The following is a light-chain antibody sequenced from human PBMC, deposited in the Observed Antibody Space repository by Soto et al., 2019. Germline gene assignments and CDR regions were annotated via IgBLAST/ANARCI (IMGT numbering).Light chain of an antibody. Sequence: DIQLTQSPSFVSASVGDRVTITCRASRDIGNFLACYQQKPGKAPKLLIYSASTFQSGVPSRFSGIGSAAEFSRTISSLQPEDFAAYFCQQLTNYPLSFGGWTKVES. J-gene: IGKJ4*01. CDR3: QQLTNYPLS. V-gene: IGKV1-9*01. CDR2: SAS. CDR1: RDIGNF.